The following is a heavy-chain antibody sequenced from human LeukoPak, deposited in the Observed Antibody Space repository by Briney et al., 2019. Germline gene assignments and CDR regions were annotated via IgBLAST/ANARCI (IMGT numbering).Heavy chain of an antibody. CDR3: ASIGSGWYRYYFDY. CDR2: INPDSGGT. D-gene: IGHD6-19*01. J-gene: IGHJ4*02. CDR1: EYIFTGYY. Sequence: GASVRVSCKASEYIFTGYYVHWVRQAPGQGLEWMVWINPDSGGTNSAQKFQGRVTMTRDTSITTAYMELTRLRSDDTAVYYCASIGSGWYRYYFDYWGQGTLVTVSS. V-gene: IGHV1-2*02.